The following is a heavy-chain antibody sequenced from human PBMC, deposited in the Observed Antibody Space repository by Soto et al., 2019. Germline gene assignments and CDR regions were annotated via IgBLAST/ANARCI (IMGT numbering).Heavy chain of an antibody. CDR1: GFTMRNYW. D-gene: IGHD2-8*01. CDR3: VRTEVIVVLYNFDY. J-gene: IGHJ4*02. V-gene: IGHV3-7*01. CDR2: IKQDGTER. Sequence: EVQLVESGGDLVQPGGSLRLSCAASGFTMRNYWMSWVRQAPGKGLEWVANIKQDGTERYYVDSVKGRFTISRDDAKNSVFLQMHSLRGDDTAVYYCVRTEVIVVLYNFDYWGPGTLVTVSS.